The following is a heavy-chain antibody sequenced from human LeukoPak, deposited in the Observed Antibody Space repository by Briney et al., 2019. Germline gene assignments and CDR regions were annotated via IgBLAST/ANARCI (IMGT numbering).Heavy chain of an antibody. CDR3: ARDRRYYDILTGYYGAFDI. V-gene: IGHV3-7*04. J-gene: IGHJ3*02. CDR2: IKQDGSEK. CDR1: GFTFSSYW. D-gene: IGHD3-9*01. Sequence: PGGSLGLSCAASGFTFSSYWMSWVRQAPGKGLEWVANIKQDGSEKYYVDSVKGRFTISRDNAKNSLYLQMNSLRAEDTAVYYCARDRRYYDILTGYYGAFDIWGQGTMVTVSS.